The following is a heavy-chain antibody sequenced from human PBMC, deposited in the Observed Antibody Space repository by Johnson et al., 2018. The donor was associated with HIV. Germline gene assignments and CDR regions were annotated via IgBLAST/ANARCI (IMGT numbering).Heavy chain of an antibody. CDR1: GLTFSDYY. V-gene: IGHV3-66*01. CDR3: ARKGDAFDI. CDR2: IYIGGST. Sequence: VQLVESGGGLVKPGGSLRLSCAAPGLTFSDYYMTWIRQAPGKGLAWVSVIYIGGSTYYADSVKGRFTISRDNSKNTLYLQMNSLRAEDTAVYYCARKGDAFDIWGQGTKVTVSS. J-gene: IGHJ3*02.